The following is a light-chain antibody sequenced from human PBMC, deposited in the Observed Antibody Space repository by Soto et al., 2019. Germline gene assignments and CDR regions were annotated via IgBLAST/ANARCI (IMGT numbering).Light chain of an antibody. Sequence: EIVLTQSPGTLSLSPGGRVTLSCRASQSVSDTFIAWYQQKPGQAPRLLIYGGFYRATGIPDRFSGSGSGTDFTLTITRLEPEDLAMYYCQQYVTSPWTFGQGTRLDIK. V-gene: IGKV3-20*01. CDR2: GGF. CDR1: QSVSDTF. J-gene: IGKJ1*01. CDR3: QQYVTSPWT.